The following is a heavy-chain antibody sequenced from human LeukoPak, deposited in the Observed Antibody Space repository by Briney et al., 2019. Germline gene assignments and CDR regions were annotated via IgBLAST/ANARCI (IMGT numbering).Heavy chain of an antibody. CDR2: MNPNSGNT. D-gene: IGHD3-10*01. CDR1: GYTFTSYD. J-gene: IGHJ6*03. Sequence: ASVKVSCKASGYTFTSYDINWVRQATGQGLEWMGWMNPNSGNTGYAQKFQGRVTMTRNTSISTAYMELSSLRSEDTAVYYCARGGHYYGSGSFFSYYYYYMDVWGKGTTVTVSS. V-gene: IGHV1-8*01. CDR3: ARGGHYYGSGSFFSYYYYYMDV.